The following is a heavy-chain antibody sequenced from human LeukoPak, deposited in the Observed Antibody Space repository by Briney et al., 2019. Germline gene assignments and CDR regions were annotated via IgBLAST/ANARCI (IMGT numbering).Heavy chain of an antibody. Sequence: GGSLRLSCAASGFTFSSYGMHWVRQAPGKGLEWVAVISYDGSNKYYADSVKGRFTISRDNSKNTLYLQMNSLRAEDTAVYYCARDPLVVPAANFYYYGSGSFDYWGQGTLVTVSS. CDR2: ISYDGSNK. CDR1: GFTFSSYG. D-gene: IGHD3-10*01. V-gene: IGHV3-30*03. J-gene: IGHJ4*02. CDR3: ARDPLVVPAANFYYYGSGSFDY.